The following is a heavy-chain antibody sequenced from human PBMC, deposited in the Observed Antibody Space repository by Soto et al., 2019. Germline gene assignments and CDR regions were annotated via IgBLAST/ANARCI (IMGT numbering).Heavy chain of an antibody. V-gene: IGHV4-30-4*01. CDR1: GGSISSGDYY. D-gene: IGHD3-3*01. Sequence: QVQLQESGPGLVKPSQTLSLTCTVSGGSISSGDYYWSWIRQPPGKGLEWIGYIDYSGSTYYNPSLRSRLTISLDTSKNQFSLRLSSVTAADTAVYYCARGGRTVFGRYFDYWGQGTLVTVSS. CDR3: ARGGRTVFGRYFDY. J-gene: IGHJ4*02. CDR2: IDYSGST.